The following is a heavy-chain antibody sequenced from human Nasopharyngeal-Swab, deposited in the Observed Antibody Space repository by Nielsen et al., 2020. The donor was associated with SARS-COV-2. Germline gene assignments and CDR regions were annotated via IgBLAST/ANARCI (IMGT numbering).Heavy chain of an antibody. CDR1: VYTFTSYG. CDR2: ISAYNGNT. V-gene: IGHV1-18*01. CDR3: ARVIAAAANEGLDY. Sequence: ASVQVSCKASVYTFTSYGISWVRQDPGQGLEWMGWISAYNGNTNYAQKLQGRVTMTTDTSTSTAYMELRSLRSDDTAVYYCARVIAAAANEGLDYWGQGTLVTVSS. J-gene: IGHJ4*02. D-gene: IGHD6-13*01.